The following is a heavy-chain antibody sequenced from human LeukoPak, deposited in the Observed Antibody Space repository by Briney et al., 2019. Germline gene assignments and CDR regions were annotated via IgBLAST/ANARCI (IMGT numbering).Heavy chain of an antibody. J-gene: IGHJ4*02. CDR2: ISYTGGTK. V-gene: IGHV3-30-3*01. Sequence: GGSLRLPCAASGFTFSNYPMHWVRQAPGKGLERVAVISYTGGTKYYAASVKGRFTISRDDSKSTLYLEMNSLRPEDTATYYCARDPQRGPPDYFDHWGQGTLVTVSS. D-gene: IGHD6-25*01. CDR3: ARDPQRGPPDYFDH. CDR1: GFTFSNYP.